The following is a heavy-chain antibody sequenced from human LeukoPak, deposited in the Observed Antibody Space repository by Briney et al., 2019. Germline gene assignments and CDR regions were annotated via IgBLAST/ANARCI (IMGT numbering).Heavy chain of an antibody. D-gene: IGHD2-2*01. CDR2: ISGSGGST. CDR3: AKDARIVVVPAVMDV. Sequence: GGSLRLSCAASRFTFSSYAMSWVRQAPGKGLEWVSAISGSGGSTYYADSVKGRFTISRDNSKNTLYLQMNSLRAEDTAVYYCAKDARIVVVPAVMDVWGKGTTVTVSS. J-gene: IGHJ6*03. CDR1: RFTFSSYA. V-gene: IGHV3-23*01.